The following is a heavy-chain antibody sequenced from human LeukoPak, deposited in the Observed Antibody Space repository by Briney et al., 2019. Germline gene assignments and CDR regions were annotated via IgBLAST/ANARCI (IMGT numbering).Heavy chain of an antibody. V-gene: IGHV4-39*01. D-gene: IGHD6-13*01. CDR3: AKPIGIAAALGAFDI. CDR1: SGSISSSNW. CDR2: IYYSGST. Sequence: PSETLSLTCAVSSGSISSSNWWSWVRQPPGKGLEWIGSIYYSGSTYYNPSLKSRVTISVDTSKNQFSLKLSSVTAADTAVYYCAKPIGIAAALGAFDIWGQGTMVAVSS. J-gene: IGHJ3*02.